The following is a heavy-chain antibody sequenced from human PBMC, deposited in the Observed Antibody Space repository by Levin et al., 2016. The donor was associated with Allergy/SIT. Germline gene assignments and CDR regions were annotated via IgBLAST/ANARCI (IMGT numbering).Heavy chain of an antibody. CDR1: GGSVSSGSYY. CDR3: ASLSDSSSWSGYYYGMDV. D-gene: IGHD6-13*01. J-gene: IGHJ6*02. CDR2: IYYSGST. Sequence: GSLRLSCTVSGGSVSSGSYYWSWIRQPPGKGLEWIGYIYYSGSTNYNPSLKSRVTISVDTSKNQFSLKLSSVTAADTAVYYCASLSDSSSWSGYYYGMDVWGQGTTVTVSS. V-gene: IGHV4-61*01.